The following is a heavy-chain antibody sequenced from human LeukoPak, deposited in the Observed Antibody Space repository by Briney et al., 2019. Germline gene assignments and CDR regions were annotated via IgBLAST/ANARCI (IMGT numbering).Heavy chain of an antibody. V-gene: IGHV3-11*01. Sequence: GGSLRLSCAASGFTFRDDYMSWIRQAPGKGGEWGSYIRSSSSTIYYADSLKGRFTISRDNADKALYLQMTSLRPEDTAVYYCARVAADGPDYWGQGTLVTVSS. CDR2: IRSSSSTI. CDR1: GFTFRDDY. J-gene: IGHJ4*02. CDR3: ARVAADGPDY. D-gene: IGHD6-13*01.